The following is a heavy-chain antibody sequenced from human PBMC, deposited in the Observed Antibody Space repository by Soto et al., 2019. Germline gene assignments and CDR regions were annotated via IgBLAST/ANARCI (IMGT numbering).Heavy chain of an antibody. Sequence: QVQLVQSGAEVKKPGSSVKVSCKASGGTFSSYAISWVRQAPGQGLEWMGGISPIFGTANYAQKFQGRVTITADDATSTAYLELSSLRSEDTDVYDCAREIAAAGTIHYYYGMDVWGQGTTVTVSS. D-gene: IGHD6-13*01. CDR1: GGTFSSYA. J-gene: IGHJ6*02. V-gene: IGHV1-69*01. CDR3: AREIAAAGTIHYYYGMDV. CDR2: ISPIFGTA.